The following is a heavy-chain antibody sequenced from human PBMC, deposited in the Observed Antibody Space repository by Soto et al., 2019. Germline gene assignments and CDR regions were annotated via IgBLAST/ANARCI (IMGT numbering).Heavy chain of an antibody. CDR2: IYYSGST. V-gene: IGHV4-31*03. D-gene: IGHD7-27*01. J-gene: IGHJ4*02. CDR3: ATGVGTLDY. Sequence: SETLSHTSPVSGVYVSSGGYYWSWIRQHPGKGLEWIGYIYYSGSTYYNPSLKSRVTMTEDTSTDTAYMELSSLRSEDTAVYYCATGVGTLDYWGQGTLVTVSS. CDR1: GVYVSSGGYY.